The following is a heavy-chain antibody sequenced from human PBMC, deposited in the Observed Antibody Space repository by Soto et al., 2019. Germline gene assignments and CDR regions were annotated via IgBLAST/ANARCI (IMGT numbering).Heavy chain of an antibody. CDR2: IYYSRST. Sequence: SETLSLTCTVSGGTISSYYWSWIRQPPGKGLEWIGYIYYSRSTYYNPSLKSRVTISVDTSKSQFSLKLTSVTAADTAVYYCARERPDGARLDPWGQGTLVTVSS. J-gene: IGHJ5*02. CDR1: GGTISSYY. D-gene: IGHD6-6*01. V-gene: IGHV4-30-4*08. CDR3: ARERPDGARLDP.